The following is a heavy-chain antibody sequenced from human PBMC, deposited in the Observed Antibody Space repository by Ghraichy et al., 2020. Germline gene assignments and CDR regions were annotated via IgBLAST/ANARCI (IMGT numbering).Heavy chain of an antibody. CDR3: ARDRRVVAATLYNWFDP. D-gene: IGHD2-15*01. CDR2: INPNSGGT. V-gene: IGHV1-2*02. Sequence: ASVKVSCKASGYTFTGYYMHWVRQAPGQGLEWMGWINPNSGGTNYAQKFQGRVTMTRDTSISTAYMELSRLRSDDTAVYYCARDRRVVAATLYNWFDPWGQGTLVTVSS. CDR1: GYTFTGYY. J-gene: IGHJ5*02.